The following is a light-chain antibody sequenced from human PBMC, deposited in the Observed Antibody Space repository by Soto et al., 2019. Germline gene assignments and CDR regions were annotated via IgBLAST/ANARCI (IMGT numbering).Light chain of an antibody. CDR1: QSISNR. CDR2: DAS. J-gene: IGKJ1*01. CDR3: QQYDTYST. Sequence: DIQSTQSPSTLSASVGDRVTITCRASQSISNRLAWYHQKPGKTPNLLIYDASNLGSGVPSRFSGSGSGTEFTLTISSLQPDDFATYYCQQYDTYSTFGQGTKVDIK. V-gene: IGKV1-5*01.